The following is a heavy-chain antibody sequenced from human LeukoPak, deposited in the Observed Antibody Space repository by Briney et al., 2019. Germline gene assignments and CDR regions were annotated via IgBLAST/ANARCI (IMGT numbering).Heavy chain of an antibody. D-gene: IGHD3-3*01. V-gene: IGHV3-7*01. J-gene: IGHJ4*02. CDR1: GFTFSSYW. CDR2: IKQDGSEK. Sequence: PGGSLRLSCAASGFTFSSYWMSWVRQAPGKGLEWVANIKQDGSEKYYVDSVKGRFTISRDNAKNSLYLQMNSLRAEDTAVYYCARVPLYYDFWSGYYTDPYFDYWGQGTLVTVSS. CDR3: ARVPLYYDFWSGYYTDPYFDY.